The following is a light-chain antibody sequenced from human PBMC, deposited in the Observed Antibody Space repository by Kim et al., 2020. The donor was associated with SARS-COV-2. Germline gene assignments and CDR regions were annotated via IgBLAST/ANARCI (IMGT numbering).Light chain of an antibody. CDR2: AAS. CDR1: QGISYY. Sequence: DIQLTQSTSFLSASVGDRVTITCRASQGISYYLAWYQQKPGQAPKLLIYAASTLQSGVPSRFSGSGSGTEFTLTISSLQPEDFATYYCQHLNTYPYTFGQGTKLEI. V-gene: IGKV1-9*01. J-gene: IGKJ2*01. CDR3: QHLNTYPYT.